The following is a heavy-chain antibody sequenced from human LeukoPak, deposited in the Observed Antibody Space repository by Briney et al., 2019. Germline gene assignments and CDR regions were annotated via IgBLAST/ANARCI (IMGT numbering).Heavy chain of an antibody. Sequence: GGSLRLSCAASGFTFSSYAMRWDRQARGKGLEWVSAIGSGSGGTTIYADSVKGRFTIARDNSKNTLYLQMSSLRGEDTAVYYCAKNYESGRGVPYGMDVWVQGTTVTVPS. D-gene: IGHD3-10*01. V-gene: IGHV3-23*01. CDR3: AKNYESGRGVPYGMDV. J-gene: IGHJ6*02. CDR2: IGSGSGGTT. CDR1: GFTFSSYA.